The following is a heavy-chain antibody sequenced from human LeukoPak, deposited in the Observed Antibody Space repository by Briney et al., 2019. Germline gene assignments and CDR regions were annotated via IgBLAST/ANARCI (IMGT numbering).Heavy chain of an antibody. J-gene: IGHJ5*02. V-gene: IGHV4-59*01. Sequence: SETLSLTCTVSGGSISSYYWSRIRQPPGKGLEWIGYIYYSGSTNYNPSLKSRVTISVDTSKNQFSLKLSSVTAADTAVYYCARLDSDWFDPWGQGTLVTVSS. CDR3: ARLDSDWFDP. D-gene: IGHD2-2*03. CDR1: GGSISSYY. CDR2: IYYSGST.